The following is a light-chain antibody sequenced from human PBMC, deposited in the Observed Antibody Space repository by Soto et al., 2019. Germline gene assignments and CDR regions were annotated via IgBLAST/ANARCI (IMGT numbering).Light chain of an antibody. Sequence: DIQMTQSPSTVSASVGDRVTITCRASQNINTWLAWYQQKPGKAPKLLILKASSLESGVPSRFSGSGSGTEFTLTISSLQPEDFATYYCQQTSAFPRTFGQGTKVDVK. CDR2: KAS. CDR3: QQTSAFPRT. CDR1: QNINTW. J-gene: IGKJ1*01. V-gene: IGKV1-5*03.